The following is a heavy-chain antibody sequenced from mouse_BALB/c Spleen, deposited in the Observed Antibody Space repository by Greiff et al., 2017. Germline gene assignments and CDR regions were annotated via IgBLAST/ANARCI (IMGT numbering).Heavy chain of an antibody. CDR1: GFTFSSYT. V-gene: IGHV5-12-2*01. Sequence: VQLKESGGGLVQPGGSLKLSCAASGFTFSSYTMSWVRQTPEKRLEWVAYISNGGGSTYYPDTVKGRFTISRDNAKNTLYLQMSSLKSEDTAMYYCARQRDYYGSGFAYWGQGTLVTVSA. CDR2: ISNGGGST. CDR3: ARQRDYYGSGFAY. J-gene: IGHJ3*01. D-gene: IGHD1-1*01.